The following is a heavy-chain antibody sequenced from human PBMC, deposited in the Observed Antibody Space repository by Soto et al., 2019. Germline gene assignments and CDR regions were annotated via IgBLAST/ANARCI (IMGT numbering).Heavy chain of an antibody. Sequence: SETLSLTCAVSGGSISSGGYSWSWIRQPPGKGLEWIGYIYHSGSTYYNPSLKSRVTISVDRSKNQFSLKLSSVTAADTAVYYCARGYCSGGSCFSWFDPWGQGTLVTVSS. D-gene: IGHD2-15*01. J-gene: IGHJ5*02. CDR3: ARGYCSGGSCFSWFDP. V-gene: IGHV4-30-2*01. CDR2: IYHSGST. CDR1: GGSISSGGYS.